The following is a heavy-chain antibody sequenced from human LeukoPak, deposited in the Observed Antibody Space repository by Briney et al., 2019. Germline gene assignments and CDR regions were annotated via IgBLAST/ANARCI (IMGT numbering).Heavy chain of an antibody. CDR2: VYPGDSDT. CDR1: GYRFNTYW. V-gene: IGHV5-51*01. J-gene: IGHJ4*02. CDR3: ARFAYGNGNFPGHY. D-gene: IGHD2/OR15-2a*01. Sequence: GESLKISFKGSGYRFNTYWIAWVRQMPGKGLEVMGIVYPGDSDTRYSPSFQGQATISADKSISTVYLQWSSLKASDTAMYYCARFAYGNGNFPGHYWGQGTLVTVSS.